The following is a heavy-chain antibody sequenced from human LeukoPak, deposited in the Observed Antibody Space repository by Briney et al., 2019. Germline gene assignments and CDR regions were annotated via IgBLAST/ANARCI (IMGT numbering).Heavy chain of an antibody. CDR1: GFTFSSYA. V-gene: IGHV3-30-3*01. D-gene: IGHD5-18*01. CDR2: ISYDGSNK. J-gene: IGHJ6*02. Sequence: GGSLRLSCAASGFTFSSYAMHWVRQAPGKGLEWVAVISYDGSNKYYADSVKGRFTISRDNSKNTLYLQMNSLRAEDTAVYYCARGDDTAMAPYYYYGMDVWGQGTTVTVSS. CDR3: ARGDDTAMAPYYYYGMDV.